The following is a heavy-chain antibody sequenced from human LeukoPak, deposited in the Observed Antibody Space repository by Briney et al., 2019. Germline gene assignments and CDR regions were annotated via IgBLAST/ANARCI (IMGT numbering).Heavy chain of an antibody. CDR3: ARGRSGGDWFDP. Sequence: SETLSLTCTVSGGSIGSYYWSWIRQPPGKGLEWIGYIHDTGSTKHNPSLKSRVTISVDTSRNHLSLKLTSVTAADTAVYYCARGRSGGDWFDPWGQGTLVTVSS. J-gene: IGHJ5*02. CDR2: IHDTGST. CDR1: GGSIGSYY. V-gene: IGHV4-59*01. D-gene: IGHD3-10*01.